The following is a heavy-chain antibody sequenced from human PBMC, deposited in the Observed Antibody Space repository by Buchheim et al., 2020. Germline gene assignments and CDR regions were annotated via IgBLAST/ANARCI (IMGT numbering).Heavy chain of an antibody. Sequence: QVQLVESGGGVVQPGRSLRLSCAASGFTFTTYAMHWVRQAPGKGLEWVAVIWYDGSDKYYADSVKGRFTISRDNSKNTLHLQMNSLTAEDTAVYYCASEPTDKGQCLVPGGHWGQGTL. CDR2: IWYDGSDK. CDR1: GFTFTTYA. D-gene: IGHD6-19*01. CDR3: ASEPTDKGQCLVPGGH. J-gene: IGHJ4*02. V-gene: IGHV3-30-3*01.